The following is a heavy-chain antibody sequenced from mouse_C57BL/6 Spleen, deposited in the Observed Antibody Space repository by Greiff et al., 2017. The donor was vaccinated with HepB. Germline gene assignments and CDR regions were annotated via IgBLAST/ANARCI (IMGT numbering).Heavy chain of an antibody. CDR1: GYTFTSYW. Sequence: VQLQQSGAELVMPGASVKLSCKASGYTFTSYWMHWVKQRPGQGLEWIGEIDPSDGDTNYNQKFKGKSTLTVDKSSSTAYMQLSSLTSEDSAVYYCARDGYYWYFDVWGTGTTVTVSS. V-gene: IGHV1-69*01. CDR2: IDPSDGDT. CDR3: ARDGYYWYFDV. D-gene: IGHD2-3*01. J-gene: IGHJ1*03.